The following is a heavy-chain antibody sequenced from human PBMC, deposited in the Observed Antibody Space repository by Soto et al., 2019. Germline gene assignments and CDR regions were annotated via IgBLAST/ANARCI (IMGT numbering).Heavy chain of an antibody. CDR1: GFTFSSYS. CDR3: AKDSYYYDSSGYYYDY. V-gene: IGHV3-23*01. D-gene: IGHD3-22*01. J-gene: IGHJ4*02. CDR2: ISGSGGST. Sequence: GGSLRLSCAASGFTFSSYSMNWVRQAPGKGLEWVSAISGSGGSTYYADSVKGRFTISRDNSKNTLYLQMNSLRAEDTAVYYCAKDSYYYDSSGYYYDYWGQGTLVTVSS.